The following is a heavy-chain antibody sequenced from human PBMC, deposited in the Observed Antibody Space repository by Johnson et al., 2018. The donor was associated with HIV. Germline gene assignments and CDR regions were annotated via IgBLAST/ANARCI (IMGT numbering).Heavy chain of an antibody. V-gene: IGHV3-66*01. J-gene: IGHJ3*02. CDR3: ARDLAVRSGWYAFDI. Sequence: VQLVESGGGLVKPGGSLRLSCTASGFTFTNAWMSWVRQAPGKGLEWVSVIYSGGSTYYADSVKGRFTISIDNAKNSLYLQMNSLRADDTAVYYCARDLAVRSGWYAFDIWGQGTMVTVSS. CDR2: IYSGGST. CDR1: GFTFTNAW. D-gene: IGHD6-13*01.